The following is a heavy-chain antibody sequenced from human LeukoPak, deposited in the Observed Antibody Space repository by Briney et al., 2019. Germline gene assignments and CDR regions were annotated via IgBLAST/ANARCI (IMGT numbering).Heavy chain of an antibody. V-gene: IGHV1-69*04. CDR1: GGTFSSYA. CDR3: ARELHYYYDSSGYSCYFDY. D-gene: IGHD3-22*01. CDR2: IIPILGIA. Sequence: ASVKVSCKASGGTFSSYAISWVRQAPGQGLEWMGRIIPILGIANYAQKFQGRVTITADKSTCTAYMELSSLRSEDTAVYYCARELHYYYDSSGYSCYFDYWGQGTLVTVSS. J-gene: IGHJ4*02.